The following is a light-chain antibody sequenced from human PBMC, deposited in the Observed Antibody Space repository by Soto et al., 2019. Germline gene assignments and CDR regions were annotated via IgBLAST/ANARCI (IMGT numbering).Light chain of an antibody. Sequence: DIQMTQCPSTLSASVVDRVTITCRASQSMTSRLAWYQQKPGKAPKLLIYDASSLPSGVPSRFSGSGFGTEFTLIISSLQPDDFATYYCQQYDDDWTYGQG. CDR3: QQYDDDWT. J-gene: IGKJ5*01. V-gene: IGKV1-5*01. CDR2: DAS. CDR1: QSMTSR.